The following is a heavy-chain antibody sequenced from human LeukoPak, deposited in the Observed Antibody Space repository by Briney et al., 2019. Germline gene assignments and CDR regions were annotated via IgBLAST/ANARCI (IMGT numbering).Heavy chain of an antibody. V-gene: IGHV4-39*01. Sequence: PSETLSLTCTVSGGXISSSSYYWGWIRQPPGKGLEWIGSIYYSGSTYYNPSLKSRVTISVDTSKNQFSLKLSSVTAADTAVYYCARTAFYDYVWGSYRSVNYFDYWGQGTLVTVSS. J-gene: IGHJ4*02. CDR3: ARTAFYDYVWGSYRSVNYFDY. CDR1: GGXISSSSYY. CDR2: IYYSGST. D-gene: IGHD3-16*02.